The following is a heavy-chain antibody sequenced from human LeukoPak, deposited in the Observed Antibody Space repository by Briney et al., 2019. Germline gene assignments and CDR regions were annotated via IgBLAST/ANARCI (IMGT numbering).Heavy chain of an antibody. CDR1: GGTFSSYA. V-gene: IGHV1-24*01. D-gene: IGHD5-24*01. Sequence: ASVKVSCKASGGTFSSYAISWVRQAPGKGLEWMGGFDPEDGETIYAQKFQGRVTMTEDTSTDTAYMGLSSLRSEDTAVYYCATVEGDGYNSVRFDYWGQGTLVTVSS. CDR3: ATVEGDGYNSVRFDY. J-gene: IGHJ4*02. CDR2: FDPEDGET.